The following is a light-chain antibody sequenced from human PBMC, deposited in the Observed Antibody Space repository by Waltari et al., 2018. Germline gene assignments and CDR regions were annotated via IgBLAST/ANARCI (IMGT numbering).Light chain of an antibody. Sequence: DIVMTQSPLSLPVTPGETASISCRSSQSLLHSNGDTYLFWYLQKPGQSPQLLIYLVSNRAPGVPDRFNGSGSDIDFTLKIRRVEAEDVGFYYCMQGIELPFTFGGGTKVEIK. CDR3: MQGIELPFT. V-gene: IGKV2-40*01. CDR2: LVS. J-gene: IGKJ4*01. CDR1: QSLLHSNGDTY.